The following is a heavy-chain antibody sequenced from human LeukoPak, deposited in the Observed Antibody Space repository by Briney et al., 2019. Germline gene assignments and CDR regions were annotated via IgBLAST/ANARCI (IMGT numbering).Heavy chain of an antibody. CDR1: GFTFGDYA. Sequence: PGGSLRLSCTASGFTFGDYAMSWVRQAPGKGLEWVGFIRSKAYGGTTEYAASVKGRFTISRDDSKSIAYLQMNSLKTEDTAVYYCTRERLGLIAAAGTGFDYWGQGTLVTVSS. CDR2: IRSKAYGGTT. D-gene: IGHD6-13*01. J-gene: IGHJ4*02. CDR3: TRERLGLIAAAGTGFDY. V-gene: IGHV3-49*04.